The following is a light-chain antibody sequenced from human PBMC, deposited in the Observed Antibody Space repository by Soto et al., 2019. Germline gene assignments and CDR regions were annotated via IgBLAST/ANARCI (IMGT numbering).Light chain of an antibody. V-gene: IGLV2-8*01. CDR2: EVS. J-gene: IGLJ1*01. CDR1: SSDVGGYNY. Sequence: QSALTQPPSASGSPGQSVTISCSGTSSDVGGYNYVSWYQQHPGKAPTLMIYEVSKRPSGVPHRFSGSKSGNTASLTVSGLQPEDEADYYCSSYAGSNKSVFGTGTKVTAL. CDR3: SSYAGSNKSV.